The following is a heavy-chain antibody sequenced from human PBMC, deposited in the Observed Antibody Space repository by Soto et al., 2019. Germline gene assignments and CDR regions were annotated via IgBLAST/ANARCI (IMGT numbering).Heavy chain of an antibody. CDR3: ARGYSSGYSHFDY. Sequence: ESGGGVVQPGRSLRLSCAASGFTFSSYAMHWVRQAPGKGLEWVAVISYDGSNKYYADSVKGRFTISRDNSKNTLYLQMNSLRAEDTAVYYCARGYSSGYSHFDYWGQGTLVTVSS. J-gene: IGHJ4*02. CDR1: GFTFSSYA. D-gene: IGHD3-22*01. CDR2: ISYDGSNK. V-gene: IGHV3-30-3*01.